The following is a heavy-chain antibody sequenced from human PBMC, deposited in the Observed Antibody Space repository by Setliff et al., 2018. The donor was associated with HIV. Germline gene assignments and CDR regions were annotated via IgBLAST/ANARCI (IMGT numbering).Heavy chain of an antibody. Sequence: GGSLRLSCAASGFTFSTYSLHCVRQAPGKGLELLAFIQYDGSDKYYADSVKGRFSISRDNAKNPLFLEMNSLRGDDTAVYYCAKRAENGYDYYLDSWGQGTLVTVSS. CDR2: IQYDGSDK. CDR3: AKRAENGYDYYLDS. V-gene: IGHV3-30*02. D-gene: IGHD5-12*01. J-gene: IGHJ4*02. CDR1: GFTFSTYS.